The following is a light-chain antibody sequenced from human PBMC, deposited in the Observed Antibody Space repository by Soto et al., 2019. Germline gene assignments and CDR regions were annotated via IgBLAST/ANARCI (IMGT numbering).Light chain of an antibody. V-gene: IGLV1-40*01. Sequence: QSALTQPPSVSGAPGQKVTISCTGSASNIGTTFDVQWYQQLPGTAPKLLMYGNTNRPSGVPDRFSGSKSGTSASLAITGLQAEDEADYYCQSYDSSLSGWVFGGGTKLTVL. J-gene: IGLJ3*02. CDR1: ASNIGTTFD. CDR3: QSYDSSLSGWV. CDR2: GNT.